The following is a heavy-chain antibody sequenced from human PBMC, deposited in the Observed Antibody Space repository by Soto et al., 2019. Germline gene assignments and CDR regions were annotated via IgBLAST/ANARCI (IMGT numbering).Heavy chain of an antibody. J-gene: IGHJ3*02. CDR2: ISYSGST. D-gene: IGHD6-13*01. CDR1: GGSISSDSYY. Sequence: SETLSLTCTVSGGSISSDSYYWGWIRQSPEKGLEWIASISYSGSTYYNPTLKSRLTIPVHTSKNQFSLRLSSVTAADTAVYLCARHSSSFLQAGIWGTGTMVTVAS. V-gene: IGHV4-39*01. CDR3: ARHSSSFLQAGI.